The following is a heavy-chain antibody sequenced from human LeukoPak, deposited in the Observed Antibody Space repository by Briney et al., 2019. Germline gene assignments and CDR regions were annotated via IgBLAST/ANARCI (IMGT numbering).Heavy chain of an antibody. CDR3: ARDYYGSGSYYNYGMDV. CDR1: GGSISSGGYY. Sequence: SETLSLTCTVSGGSISSGGYYWSWIRQRPGKGLEWIGRIYYSGSTNYNPSLKSRVTISVDTSKNQFSLKLSSVTAADTAVYYCARDYYGSGSYYNYGMDVWGQGTTVTVSS. J-gene: IGHJ6*02. CDR2: IYYSGST. V-gene: IGHV4-61*08. D-gene: IGHD3-10*01.